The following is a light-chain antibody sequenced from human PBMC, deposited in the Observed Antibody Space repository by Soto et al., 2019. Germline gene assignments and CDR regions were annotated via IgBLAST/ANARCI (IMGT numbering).Light chain of an antibody. CDR3: QQYGSSSDT. V-gene: IGKV3-20*01. J-gene: IGKJ2*01. Sequence: EIVLTQSPGTLSLSPGERATLSCRASQSVSSNYLAWYQQKPGQAPRLLIYGASSRATGITDRFSGSGSGTDFTLTISRLEPEDFVVYYCQQYGSSSDTFGQGTKLEIK. CDR2: GAS. CDR1: QSVSSNY.